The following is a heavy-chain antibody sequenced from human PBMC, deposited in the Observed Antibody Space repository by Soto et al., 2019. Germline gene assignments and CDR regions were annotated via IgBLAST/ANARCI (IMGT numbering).Heavy chain of an antibody. CDR1: GDSVSSNSAA. Sequence: SQTLSLTCAISGDSVSSNSAAWNWIRQSPSRGLEWLGRTSYRSKWYSDYAIFVKSRITISADTSKNQFSLQLDSVTPEDTAVYYCAAGNKYCSSASCYYGLDVSGQGTTVTVSS. J-gene: IGHJ6*02. V-gene: IGHV6-1*01. D-gene: IGHD2-2*01. CDR2: TSYRSKWYS. CDR3: AAGNKYCSSASCYYGLDV.